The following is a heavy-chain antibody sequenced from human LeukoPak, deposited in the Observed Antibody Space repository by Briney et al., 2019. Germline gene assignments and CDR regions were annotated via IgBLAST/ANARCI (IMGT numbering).Heavy chain of an antibody. D-gene: IGHD2-15*01. CDR3: VREDGYCSGGNCYSYFDS. V-gene: IGHV3-7*01. CDR2: IKKTGSET. J-gene: IGHJ4*02. Sequence: GGSLRLSCAGSGFTFSHFWMSWVRQAPGKGLEWVAYIKKTGSETYYVDSVKGRFTINRDNTRISLFLQMYSLRAEDTAVYFCVREDGYCSGGNCYSYFDSWGQGTLVTVSS. CDR1: GFTFSHFW.